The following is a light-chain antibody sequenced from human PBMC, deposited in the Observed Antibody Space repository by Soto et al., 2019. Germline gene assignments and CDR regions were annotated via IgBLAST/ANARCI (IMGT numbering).Light chain of an antibody. J-gene: IGLJ2*01. V-gene: IGLV2-14*01. CDR2: GVS. CDR1: SSDVGGYNY. Sequence: QSVLTQPASVSGSPGQSITISCTGTSSDVGGYNYVSWYQQHPGKAPKLMIYGVSNRPSGVSNRFSGSKSGNTASLTISGLQAEDEADYYCSSYTSTGTLFGGGTQLTVL. CDR3: SSYTSTGTL.